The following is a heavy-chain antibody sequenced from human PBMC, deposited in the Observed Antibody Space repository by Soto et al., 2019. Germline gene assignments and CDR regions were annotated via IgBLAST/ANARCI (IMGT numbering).Heavy chain of an antibody. V-gene: IGHV1-46*01. CDR1: GYTFTSYY. CDR2: INPSGGST. Sequence: ASVKVSCKASGYTFTSYYMHWVRQAPGQGLEWMGIINPSGGSTSYAQKFQGRVTMTRDTSTSTVYMELSSLRSEDTAVYYCAKRSGGGGTYYYMDVWGKGTTVTVSS. J-gene: IGHJ6*03. D-gene: IGHD1-1*01. CDR3: AKRSGGGGTYYYMDV.